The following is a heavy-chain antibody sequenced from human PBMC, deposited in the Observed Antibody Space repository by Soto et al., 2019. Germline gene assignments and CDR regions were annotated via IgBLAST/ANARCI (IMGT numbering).Heavy chain of an antibody. J-gene: IGHJ5*02. CDR3: ARLGAPGYCSGGSCPRRWFDP. Sequence: SETVSLTCTVSGGSISSSSYYWGWIRQPPGKGLEWIGSIYYSGSTYYNPSLKSRVTISVDTSKNQFSLKLSSVTAADTAVYYCARLGAPGYCSGGSCPRRWFDPWGQGTLVTVSS. D-gene: IGHD2-15*01. V-gene: IGHV4-39*01. CDR2: IYYSGST. CDR1: GGSISSSSYY.